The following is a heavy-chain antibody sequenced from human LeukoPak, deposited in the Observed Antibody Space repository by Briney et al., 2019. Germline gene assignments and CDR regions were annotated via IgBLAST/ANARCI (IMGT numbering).Heavy chain of an antibody. CDR2: IYSGGST. V-gene: IGHV3-53*01. CDR3: ARDIGYGDYVGDY. D-gene: IGHD4-17*01. Sequence: PGGSLRLSCAASGFTVSSNYMSWVRQAPGKGLEWVSVIYSGGSTYYADSVKGRFTISRDNSKNTLYLQMNSLRAEDTAVYYCARDIGYGDYVGDYWGQGTLVTASS. CDR1: GFTVSSNY. J-gene: IGHJ4*02.